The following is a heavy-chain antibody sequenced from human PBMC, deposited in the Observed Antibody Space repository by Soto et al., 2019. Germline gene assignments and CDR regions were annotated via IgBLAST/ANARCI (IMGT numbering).Heavy chain of an antibody. D-gene: IGHD3-3*01. Sequence: ASVKVSCKASGYTFTSYDINWVRQATGQGLEWMGWMNPNSGNTGYAQKFQGRVTMTRNTSISTAYMELRSLRSKDTAEYYCARAFQYYDFWSGYYNYYYYYYMDVWGKGTTVTVSS. CDR1: GYTFTSYD. CDR3: ARAFQYYDFWSGYYNYYYYYYMDV. V-gene: IGHV1-8*01. J-gene: IGHJ6*03. CDR2: MNPNSGNT.